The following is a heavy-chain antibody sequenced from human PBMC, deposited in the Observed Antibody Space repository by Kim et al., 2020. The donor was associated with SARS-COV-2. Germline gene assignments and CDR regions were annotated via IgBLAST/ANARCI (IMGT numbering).Heavy chain of an antibody. Sequence: SGPTLANPTQTLTLTCTFSGFSLSTRGMCVSWIRQPPGKALEWLARIDWDDDKFYSTSLKTRLTISKDTSKNQVVLTMTNMDPVDTATYYCVRSDGGDLRYDYWGQGTLVTVSS. CDR3: VRSDGGDLRYDY. V-gene: IGHV2-70*17. D-gene: IGHD3-16*01. CDR1: GFSLSTRGMC. CDR2: IDWDDDK. J-gene: IGHJ4*02.